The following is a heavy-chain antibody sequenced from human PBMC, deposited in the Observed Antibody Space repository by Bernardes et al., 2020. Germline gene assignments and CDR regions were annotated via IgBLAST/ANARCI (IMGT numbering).Heavy chain of an antibody. J-gene: IGHJ5*02. D-gene: IGHD3-16*01. CDR2: IDNYGSTI. CDR3: AIDVAGEHST. V-gene: IGHV3-74*01. Sequence: GSLRLSCAASGYTFSSFWMHWVRQAPGKGLVWVSRIDNYGSTINYADSVKGRFTISRDNSRNTLYLQMNNLRAEDTAVYYCAIDVAGEHSTWGQGTLVTVSS. CDR1: GYTFSSFW.